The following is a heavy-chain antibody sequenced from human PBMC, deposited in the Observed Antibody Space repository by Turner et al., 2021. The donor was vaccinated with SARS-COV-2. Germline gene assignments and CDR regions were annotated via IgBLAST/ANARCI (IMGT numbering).Heavy chain of an antibody. CDR3: ARDYGEFFFDY. D-gene: IGHD3-10*01. CDR2: IYSGGST. Sequence: EVQLVESGGGLVQPGRSLRLSCTASGFTLNDHAMHWVRQAPGKGLEWVSVIYSGGSTFYADSVKGRFTISRHNSKNTLYLQMISLRAEDTAVYYCARDYGEFFFDYWGQGTLVTVSS. CDR1: GFTLNDHA. J-gene: IGHJ4*02. V-gene: IGHV3-53*04.